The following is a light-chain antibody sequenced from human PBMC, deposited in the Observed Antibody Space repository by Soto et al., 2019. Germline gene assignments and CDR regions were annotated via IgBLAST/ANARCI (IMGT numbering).Light chain of an antibody. Sequence: EIVLTQSPGTLSLSPGERATLSCRASQSVSSSYLAWYQQKPGQAPRLLIYGASSRATGIPDRFSGSGSGTDFTLTISRLEPDDFAVYYCKQYGSSPATFGQGTRLEIK. J-gene: IGKJ5*01. CDR2: GAS. CDR1: QSVSSSY. CDR3: KQYGSSPAT. V-gene: IGKV3-20*01.